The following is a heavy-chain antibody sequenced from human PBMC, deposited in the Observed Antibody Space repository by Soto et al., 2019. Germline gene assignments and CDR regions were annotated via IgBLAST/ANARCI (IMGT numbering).Heavy chain of an antibody. J-gene: IGHJ4*02. CDR2: ISSSSSYI. Sequence: EVQLVESGGGLVKPGGSLRLSCAASGFTFSSYSMNWVRQAPGKGLEWVSFISSSSSYIYYADSVKGRFTISRDNAQNSLYLQMNSLRAGDTAVYYCVREPLSSAVPGDYWGQGTLVTVSS. V-gene: IGHV3-21*01. D-gene: IGHD2-2*01. CDR3: VREPLSSAVPGDY. CDR1: GFTFSSYS.